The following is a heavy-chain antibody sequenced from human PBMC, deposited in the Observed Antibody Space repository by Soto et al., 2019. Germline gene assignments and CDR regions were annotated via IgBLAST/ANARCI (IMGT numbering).Heavy chain of an antibody. CDR3: AKGSVAGTKYNNVMDV. V-gene: IGHV3-23*01. CDR2: ISGSGGTT. J-gene: IGHJ6*02. CDR1: GFTFSGYA. Sequence: GGALRLSCAGSGFTFSGYAMTWVRQAPGKGLEWVSAISGSGGTTYYADSVKGRFTISRDNSKNTLYLQMSSLRVDDTAVYYCAKGSVAGTKYNNVMDVWAQGTTVTVSS. D-gene: IGHD6-19*01.